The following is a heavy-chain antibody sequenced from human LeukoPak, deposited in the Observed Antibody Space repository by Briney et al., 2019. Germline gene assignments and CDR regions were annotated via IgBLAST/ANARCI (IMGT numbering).Heavy chain of an antibody. D-gene: IGHD3-9*01. J-gene: IGHJ4*02. Sequence: ASVKVSCKASGGTFSSYAISWVRQAPGQGLEWMGRIIPIFGTANYAQKFQGRVTITTDESTSTAYMELSSLRSGDTAVYYCASLYDILGPGGGDYWGQGTLVTVSS. CDR3: ASLYDILGPGGGDY. CDR1: GGTFSSYA. CDR2: IIPIFGTA. V-gene: IGHV1-69*05.